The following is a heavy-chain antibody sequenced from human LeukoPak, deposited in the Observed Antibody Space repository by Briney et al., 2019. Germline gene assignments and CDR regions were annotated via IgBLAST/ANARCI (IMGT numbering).Heavy chain of an antibody. Sequence: SSETLSLTCTVSGGSISSYYWSWIRQPAGKGLEWIGRIYTSGSTNYNPSLKSRVTMSVDTSKNQFSLKLSSVTAADTAVYHCARELVGATTHWYFDLWGRGTLVTVSS. D-gene: IGHD1-26*01. J-gene: IGHJ2*01. CDR2: IYTSGST. CDR3: ARELVGATTHWYFDL. V-gene: IGHV4-4*07. CDR1: GGSISSYY.